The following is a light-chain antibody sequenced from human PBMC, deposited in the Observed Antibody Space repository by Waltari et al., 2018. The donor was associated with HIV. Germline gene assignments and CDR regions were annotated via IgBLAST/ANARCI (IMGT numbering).Light chain of an antibody. J-gene: IGLJ1*01. CDR2: ADF. CDR3: QVWDSGSDHYV. Sequence: SYVVTQPPSVAVAPGQTARITCGGNNSGSNGVHWYQQKPGQAPVLVVFADFDRPSGIPERFSGSNSGNTATLTIRRIEAGDEADYYCQVWDSGSDHYVFGTGTKVTVL. CDR1: NSGSNG. V-gene: IGLV3-21*02.